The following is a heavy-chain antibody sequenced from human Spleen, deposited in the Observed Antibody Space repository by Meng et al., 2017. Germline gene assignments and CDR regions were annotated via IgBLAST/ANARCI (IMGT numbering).Heavy chain of an antibody. V-gene: IGHV3-33*01. CDR3: AREVRRYSYGFINNWFDP. CDR1: GFTFSTYG. Sequence: GESLKISCAASGFTFSTYGIHWVRQAPGKGLEWVAVIGYDGSNKYYVDSVKGRFTISRDNSKNTLYLQMNSLRVDDTAVYYCAREVRRYSYGFINNWFDPWGQGTLVTVSS. D-gene: IGHD5-18*01. J-gene: IGHJ5*02. CDR2: IGYDGSNK.